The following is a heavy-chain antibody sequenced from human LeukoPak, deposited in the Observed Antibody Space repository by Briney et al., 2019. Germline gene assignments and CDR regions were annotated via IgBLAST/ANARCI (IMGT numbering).Heavy chain of an antibody. D-gene: IGHD6-19*01. J-gene: IGHJ4*02. V-gene: IGHV1-24*01. CDR2: FDPEDGET. Sequence: ASVTVSCKVSRYTLTELSMHWVRQAPGKGLEWMGGFDPEDGETIYAQNFQGRVTMTEDTSTDTAYMELSSLRSEDTAVYYCATDYPPAPGYSSGWPYYWGQGTLVTVSS. CDR3: ATDYPPAPGYSSGWPYY. CDR1: RYTLTELS.